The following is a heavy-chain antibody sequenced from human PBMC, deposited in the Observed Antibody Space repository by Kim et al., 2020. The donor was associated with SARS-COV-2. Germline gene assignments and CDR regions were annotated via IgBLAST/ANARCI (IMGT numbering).Heavy chain of an antibody. Sequence: NDYAVSVKSRITINPDTSKNQFSLQLNSVTPEDTAVYYCARATLQLGIDYWGQGTLVTVSS. D-gene: IGHD6-6*01. CDR2: N. V-gene: IGHV6-1*01. CDR3: ARATLQLGIDY. J-gene: IGHJ4*02.